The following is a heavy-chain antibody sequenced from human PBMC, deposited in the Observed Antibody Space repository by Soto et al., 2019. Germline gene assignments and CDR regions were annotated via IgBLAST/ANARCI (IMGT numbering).Heavy chain of an antibody. V-gene: IGHV3-23*01. J-gene: IGHJ3*01. CDR2: ISTGGGGA. D-gene: IGHD5-12*01. Sequence: GGSLRLSCAASGFTFSNYAMNWVRQSPRKGLEWVSVISTGGGGAYYADSVQGRFTISRDNSKNTLFLQMNSLRDEDTATYCCVREGRGSFDFWGRGTMVTVSS. CDR3: VREGRGSFDF. CDR1: GFTFSNYA.